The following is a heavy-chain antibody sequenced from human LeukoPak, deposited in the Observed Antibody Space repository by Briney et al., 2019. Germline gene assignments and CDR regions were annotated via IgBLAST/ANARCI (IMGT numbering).Heavy chain of an antibody. CDR2: ISSSSSAI. CDR3: ARDLYGGFDY. V-gene: IGHV3-48*02. CDR1: GFTSSSYS. J-gene: IGHJ4*02. Sequence: GGSQSLLCATSGFTSSSYSLHWVRQAPGKGLEWVSYISSSSSAIKYADSVKGRVNISRDNAKNSLYLQMNSLRDKDTAVYYCARDLYGGFDYWGRGTPGNVSS. D-gene: IGHD4-17*01.